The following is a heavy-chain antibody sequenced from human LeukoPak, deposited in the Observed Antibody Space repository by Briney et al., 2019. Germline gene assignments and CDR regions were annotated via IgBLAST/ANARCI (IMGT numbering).Heavy chain of an antibody. J-gene: IGHJ5*02. Sequence: SETLSLTCTVSGGSISSHYWSWIRQPPGKGLEWIGYIYYSGSTNYNPSLKGRVTISVDTSKNQFSLKLSSVTAADTAVYYCARDEVDCSGGSCHNWFDPWGQGTLVTVSS. CDR2: IYYSGST. CDR3: ARDEVDCSGGSCHNWFDP. CDR1: GGSISSHY. D-gene: IGHD2-15*01. V-gene: IGHV4-59*11.